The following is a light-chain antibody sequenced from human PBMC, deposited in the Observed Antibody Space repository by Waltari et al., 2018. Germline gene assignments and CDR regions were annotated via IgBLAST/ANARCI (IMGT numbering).Light chain of an antibody. CDR2: EVN. Sequence: QSALSQPASVSGSPGQSITISCTGTSSDVGSYKLVSWYQQHPGKVPKLTFFEVNKRPPGVSNSLSGSKSGNTAALTISGLQPEDEADYYCCSYASDITLVFGGGTKLTVL. CDR1: SSDVGSYKL. V-gene: IGLV2-23*02. J-gene: IGLJ3*02. CDR3: CSYASDITLV.